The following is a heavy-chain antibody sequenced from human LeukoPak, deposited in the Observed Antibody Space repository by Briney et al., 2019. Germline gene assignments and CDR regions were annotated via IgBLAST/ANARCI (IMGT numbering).Heavy chain of an antibody. Sequence: GGSLRLSCAASGFTFSSYSMNWVRQALGKGLEWVSSISSSSSYIYYADSVKGRFTISRDNAKNSLYLQMNSLRAEDTAVYYCARDASTMVRGVHDYWGQGTLVTVSS. CDR2: ISSSSSYI. J-gene: IGHJ4*02. CDR1: GFTFSSYS. D-gene: IGHD3-10*01. V-gene: IGHV3-21*01. CDR3: ARDASTMVRGVHDY.